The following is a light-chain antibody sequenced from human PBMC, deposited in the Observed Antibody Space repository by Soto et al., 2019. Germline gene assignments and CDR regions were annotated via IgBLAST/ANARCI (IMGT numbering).Light chain of an antibody. CDR3: SSYTGNDILV. CDR2: DVT. V-gene: IGLV2-8*01. J-gene: IGLJ3*02. CDR1: SSDIGAYKY. Sequence: QSALTQPPSASGSPGQSVTISCTGTSSDIGAYKYVSWYQQHPGKVPKLIIYDVTKRPSGVPDRFSGSKSGNTASPTVSGLQTEDEADYYCSSYTGNDILVFGGGTKLTVL.